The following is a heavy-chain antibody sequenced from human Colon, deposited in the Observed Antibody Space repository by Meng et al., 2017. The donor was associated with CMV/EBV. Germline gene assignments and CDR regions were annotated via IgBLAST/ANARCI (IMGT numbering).Heavy chain of an antibody. CDR1: GFSFTTYW. Sequence: KVSCKGSGFSFTTYWIGWVRQRPGKGLEWMGIIYPADSDTRYSPSFEGQVTISADNSINTAYVQWQSLNASDSAMYYCASSGGNYYGMDVWGQGTTVTVSS. CDR3: ASSGGNYYGMDV. V-gene: IGHV5-51*01. J-gene: IGHJ6*02. CDR2: IYPADSDT. D-gene: IGHD3-10*01.